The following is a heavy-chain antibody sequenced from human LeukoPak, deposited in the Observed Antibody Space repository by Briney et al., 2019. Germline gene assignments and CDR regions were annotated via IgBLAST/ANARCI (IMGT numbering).Heavy chain of an antibody. V-gene: IGHV3-30*01. D-gene: IGHD4-11*01. Sequence: PGRSLRLSCAASGFTFSSYAMHWVRQAPGKGLEWVAVISYDGSNKYYADSVKGRFTISRDNSKNTLYLQMNSLRAEDTAVYYCSNQGGVLGHFDYWGQGTLVTVSS. CDR2: ISYDGSNK. J-gene: IGHJ4*02. CDR3: SNQGGVLGHFDY. CDR1: GFTFSSYA.